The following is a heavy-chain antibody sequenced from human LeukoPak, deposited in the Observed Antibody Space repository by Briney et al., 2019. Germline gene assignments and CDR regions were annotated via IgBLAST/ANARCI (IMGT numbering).Heavy chain of an antibody. J-gene: IGHJ6*03. CDR3: EGDDILEPHYYMDV. V-gene: IGHV3-23*01. CDR1: GFTFSNFG. CDR2: ISGSGGST. D-gene: IGHD3-9*01. Sequence: GGSLRLSCAASGFTFSNFGMSWVRQAPGKGLEWVSVISGSGGSTYYADSVKGRFTISRDNSENTLYLQMNSLRNEDTAVYYCEGDDILEPHYYMDVWGKGTTVTISS.